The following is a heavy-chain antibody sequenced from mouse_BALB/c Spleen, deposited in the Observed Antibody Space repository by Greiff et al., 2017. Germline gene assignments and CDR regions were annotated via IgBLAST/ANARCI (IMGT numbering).Heavy chain of an antibody. J-gene: IGHJ1*01. CDR2: IYPGGGYT. CDR3: ASGSESRYFDV. Sequence: QVQLQQSGAELVRPGTSVKVSCKASGYTFTNYWLGWVKQRPGHGLEWIGDIYPGGGYTNYNEKFKGKATLTADTSSSTAYMQLSSLTSEDSAVYFCASGSESRYFDVWGAGTTVTVSS. CDR1: GYTFTNYW. V-gene: IGHV1-63*02. D-gene: IGHD1-1*01.